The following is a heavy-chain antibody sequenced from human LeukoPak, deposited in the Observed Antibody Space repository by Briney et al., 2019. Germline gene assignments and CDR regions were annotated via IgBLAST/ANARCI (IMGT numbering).Heavy chain of an antibody. Sequence: SETLSLTCTVSGGSISSYYWSWIRQPPGKGLEWIGYIYYSGSTNYNPSLKSRVTISVDTSKNQFSLKLSSVTAADTAVYYCARLPEAVAGTSSLAADYWGQGTLVTVSS. CDR2: IYYSGST. D-gene: IGHD6-19*01. J-gene: IGHJ4*02. CDR1: GGSISSYY. CDR3: ARLPEAVAGTSSLAADY. V-gene: IGHV4-59*08.